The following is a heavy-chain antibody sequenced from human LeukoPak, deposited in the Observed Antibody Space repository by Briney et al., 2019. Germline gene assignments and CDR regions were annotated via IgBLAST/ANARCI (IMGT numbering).Heavy chain of an antibody. CDR1: GYTFTSYY. V-gene: IGHV1-46*01. CDR3: XXXXIDSRIVVVTSGDY. J-gene: IGHJ4*02. CDR2: INPSGGST. D-gene: IGHD3-22*01. Sequence: GASVKVSCKASGYTFTSYYMHWVRQAPGQGLEWMGIINPSGGSTSYAQKFQGRVTMTTDASTSTAYMELRSLRSDDTAVYYCXXXXIDSRIVVVTSGDYWGQGTLVTVSS.